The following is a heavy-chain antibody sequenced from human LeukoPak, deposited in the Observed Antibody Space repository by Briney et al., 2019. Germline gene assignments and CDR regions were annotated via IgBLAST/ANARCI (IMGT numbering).Heavy chain of an antibody. J-gene: IGHJ4*02. D-gene: IGHD1-1*01. CDR1: GFTVSSYA. V-gene: IGHV3-23*01. CDR3: AKNGNNSYYFDY. Sequence: PGGSLRLSCAASGFTVSSYAMSWVRQAPGKGREWVSAISGHGDSTYYAHSVKGRLTISRDNPKNPLYLQMNNLRDQHTAVYYCAKNGNNSYYFDYWGQGILVTVSS. CDR2: ISGHGDST.